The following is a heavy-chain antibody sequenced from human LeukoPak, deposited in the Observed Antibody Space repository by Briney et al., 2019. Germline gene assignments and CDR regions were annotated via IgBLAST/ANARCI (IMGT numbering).Heavy chain of an antibody. CDR3: ARVEGFDRSGYYYAY. D-gene: IGHD3-22*01. J-gene: IGHJ4*02. CDR1: GYTFNSYY. V-gene: IGHV1-46*02. CDR2: INPSGGST. Sequence: ASVKVSCKASGYTFNSYYMHWARQAPGQGLEWMGIINPSGGSTSYAEKFQGSVTMTRDTSTSTVYMELGSLRSEDTAVYYCARVEGFDRSGYYYAYWGQGTLVTVSS.